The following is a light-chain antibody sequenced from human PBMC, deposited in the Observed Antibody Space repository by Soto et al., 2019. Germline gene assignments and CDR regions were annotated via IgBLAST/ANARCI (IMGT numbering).Light chain of an antibody. CDR3: QQYNSYPLT. Sequence: DIQMTQSPSTLSASVGDRVTITCRASQSISNWLAWYQQKPGKAPNLLIYKASSLERGVPSRFSGSGSGTAFTLTIISLQPDDFAAYYCQQYNSYPLTFGGGTKVEIK. J-gene: IGKJ4*01. CDR1: QSISNW. CDR2: KAS. V-gene: IGKV1-5*03.